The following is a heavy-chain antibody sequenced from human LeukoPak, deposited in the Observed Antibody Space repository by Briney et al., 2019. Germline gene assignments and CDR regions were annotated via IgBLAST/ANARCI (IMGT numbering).Heavy chain of an antibody. V-gene: IGHV3-48*03. Sequence: GGSLRLSCAASGFTFSHYEMNWVRQAPGKGLEWVSYISDRGSSIYYADSVKGRFTISRDNAKNSLYLQMNSLRAEDTAVYYCARAPRDGYNPDYWGQGTLVTVSS. J-gene: IGHJ4*02. D-gene: IGHD5-24*01. CDR1: GFTFSHYE. CDR3: ARAPRDGYNPDY. CDR2: ISDRGSSI.